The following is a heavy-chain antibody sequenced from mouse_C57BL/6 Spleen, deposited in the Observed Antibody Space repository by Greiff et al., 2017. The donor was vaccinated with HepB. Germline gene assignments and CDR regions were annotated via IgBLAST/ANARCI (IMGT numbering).Heavy chain of an antibody. V-gene: IGHV1-69*01. Sequence: QVQLKQPGAELVMPGASVKLSCKASGYTFTSYWMHWVKQRPGQGLEWIGEIDPSDSYTNYNQKFKGKSTLTVDKSSSTAYMQLSSLTSEDSAVYYCARSGVHFDYWGQGTTLTVSS. CDR3: ARSGVHFDY. D-gene: IGHD3-1*01. J-gene: IGHJ2*01. CDR1: GYTFTSYW. CDR2: IDPSDSYT.